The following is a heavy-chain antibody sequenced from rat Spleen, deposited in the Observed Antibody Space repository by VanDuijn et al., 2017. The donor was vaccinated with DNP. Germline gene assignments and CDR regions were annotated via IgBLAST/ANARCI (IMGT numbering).Heavy chain of an antibody. V-gene: IGHV5-25*01. CDR3: ARDYSGLNWFAY. CDR1: GFTFSNYD. J-gene: IGHJ3*01. D-gene: IGHD1-1*01. Sequence: EVQLVESGGGLVQPGRCLKLSCAASGFTFSNYDMAWVRQAPTKGLEWVASISPSGGSTYYRDSVKGRFTISRDNAKSTLYLQMNSLRSEDTATYYCARDYSGLNWFAYWGQGTLVTVSS. CDR2: ISPSGGST.